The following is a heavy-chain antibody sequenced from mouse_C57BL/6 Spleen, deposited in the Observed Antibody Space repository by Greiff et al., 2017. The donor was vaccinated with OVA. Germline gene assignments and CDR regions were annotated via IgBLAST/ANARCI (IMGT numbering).Heavy chain of an antibody. J-gene: IGHJ4*01. V-gene: IGHV1-55*01. CDR3: ARFPPLYGSSSYYAMDD. Sequence: QVQLQQPGAELVKPGASVKMSCKASGYTFTSYWITWVKQRPGQGLEWIGDIYPGSGSTNYNEKFKSKATLTVDTSSSTAYMQLSSLTSAASAVYYGARFPPLYGSSSYYAMDDWGQGTSGTVSS. CDR1: GYTFTSYW. CDR2: IYPGSGST. D-gene: IGHD1-1*01.